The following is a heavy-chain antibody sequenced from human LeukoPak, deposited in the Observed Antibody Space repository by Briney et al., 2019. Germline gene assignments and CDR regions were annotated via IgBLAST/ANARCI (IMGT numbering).Heavy chain of an antibody. CDR1: GYSISSGYY. D-gene: IGHD2-2*01. J-gene: IGHJ3*02. V-gene: IGHV4-38-2*02. CDR3: ARDRQVVPAALDAFDI. Sequence: SETLSLTCTVSGYSISSGYYWGWIRQPPGKGLEWIGSIYHSGSTNYNPSLKSRVTMSVDTSKNQFSLKLSSVTAADTAVYYCARDRQVVPAALDAFDIWGQGTMVTVSS. CDR2: IYHSGST.